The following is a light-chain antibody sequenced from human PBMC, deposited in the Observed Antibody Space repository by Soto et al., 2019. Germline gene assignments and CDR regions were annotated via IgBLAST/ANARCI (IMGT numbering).Light chain of an antibody. V-gene: IGLV1-40*01. CDR2: DNS. CDR3: HSYDVSLRGPA. CDR1: RSNIGAGYD. Sequence: QSVLTQPPSLSGAPGQRITISCTGSRSNIGAGYDVHWYQHLPGTAPKVLIFDNSNRPSGVPDRFSGSKSGTSASLAITGLQAEDEAVYYCHSYDVSLRGPAFGGGTKVTVL. J-gene: IGLJ2*01.